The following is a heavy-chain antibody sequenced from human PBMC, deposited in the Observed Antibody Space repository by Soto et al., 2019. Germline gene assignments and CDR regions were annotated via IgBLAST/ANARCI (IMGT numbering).Heavy chain of an antibody. CDR2: LISSRESP. J-gene: IGHJ4*02. D-gene: IGHD6-19*01. Sequence: EVQLLESGGGLVQPGGSLRLSCSASGFTFSTQAMAWVRQAPGKGLEWVSALISSRESPDYADSVKGRFTISRDNSKNTLYLQMNSVRADDTAVYYCAKDLHGSGWSFDQWGQGTVVSVSS. V-gene: IGHV3-23*01. CDR3: AKDLHGSGWSFDQ. CDR1: GFTFSTQA.